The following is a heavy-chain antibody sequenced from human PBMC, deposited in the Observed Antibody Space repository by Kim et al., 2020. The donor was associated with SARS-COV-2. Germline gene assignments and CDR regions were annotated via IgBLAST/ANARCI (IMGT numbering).Heavy chain of an antibody. J-gene: IGHJ4*02. CDR3: VKYGSSWNLDY. D-gene: IGHD6-13*01. CDR2: ISSNDYT. Sequence: GGSLRLSCAASGFTFSDYYMTWIRQAPGKGLQWVSYISSNDYTKYADSVKGRFTISRDNAKNSLYLQMNSLRAEDTALYYCVKYGSSWNLDYWGQGTLV. CDR1: GFTFSDYY. V-gene: IGHV3-11*03.